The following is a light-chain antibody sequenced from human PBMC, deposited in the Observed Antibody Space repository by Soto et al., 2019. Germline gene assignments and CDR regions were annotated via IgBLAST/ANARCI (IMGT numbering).Light chain of an antibody. Sequence: QSALTQPASVSGSPGQSITISCTGTSTDVGGFNYVSWYQQYPGKAPKLIIYEVSNRPSGVSNRFSGSKSGNTASLTISGLQAQDEADYYCNSYTRFSTLVFGGGTKLTVL. CDR1: STDVGGFNY. V-gene: IGLV2-14*01. CDR2: EVS. J-gene: IGLJ2*01. CDR3: NSYTRFSTLV.